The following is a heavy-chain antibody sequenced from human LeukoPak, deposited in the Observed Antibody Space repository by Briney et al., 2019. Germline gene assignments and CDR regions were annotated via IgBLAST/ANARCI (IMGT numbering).Heavy chain of an antibody. Sequence: RAGGSLRLSCAASGFTFSSYSMNWVRQAPGKGLEWVSSISGSSSYIYYADSVKGRFTISRDNAKNSLYLQMNSLRAEDTAVYYCARDQLGYCSSTSCYTGYYGMDVWGQGTTVTVSS. CDR3: ARDQLGYCSSTSCYTGYYGMDV. D-gene: IGHD2-2*02. J-gene: IGHJ6*02. CDR1: GFTFSSYS. CDR2: ISGSSSYI. V-gene: IGHV3-21*01.